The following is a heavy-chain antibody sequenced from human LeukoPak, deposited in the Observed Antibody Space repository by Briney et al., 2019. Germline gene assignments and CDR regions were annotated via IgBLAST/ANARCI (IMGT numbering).Heavy chain of an antibody. D-gene: IGHD2-2*01. V-gene: IGHV1-18*01. J-gene: IGHJ4*02. Sequence: ASVKVSCKASGYTFTAYGISWVRQAPGQGLEWMGWISAYNGNTNYAQKLQGRVTMTTDTSTSTAYMELRSLRSDDTAVYYCARDPLPYCTNTSCSYFDYWGQGTLVTVSS. CDR3: ARDPLPYCTNTSCSYFDY. CDR2: ISAYNGNT. CDR1: GYTFTAYG.